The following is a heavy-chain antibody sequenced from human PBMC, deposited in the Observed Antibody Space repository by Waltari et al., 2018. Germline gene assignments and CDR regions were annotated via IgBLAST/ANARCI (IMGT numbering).Heavy chain of an antibody. D-gene: IGHD6-13*01. CDR1: GFSFSDAW. CDR2: IKSKTDGGTT. CDR3: TATSGIPVGNPSYYYAMDV. V-gene: IGHV3-15*01. J-gene: IGHJ6*02. Sequence: EVQLVESGGGLVQPGRSLRLSCAGSGFSFSDAWLSWVRQAPGKGLEWVGRIKSKTDGGTTDYATPVKGRISMSRDDSNNSVYLEMIRLKTEDSAIYYCTATSGIPVGNPSYYYAMDVWGQGTTVTVSS.